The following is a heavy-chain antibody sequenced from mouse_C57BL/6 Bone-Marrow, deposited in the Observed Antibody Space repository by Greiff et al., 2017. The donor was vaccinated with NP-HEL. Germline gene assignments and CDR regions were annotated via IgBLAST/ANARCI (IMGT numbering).Heavy chain of an antibody. Sequence: DVKLVESGPELVKPGASVKMSCKASGYTFTDYYMHWVKQSHGKSLEWIGYIYPNNGGNGYNQKFKGKATLTVDKSSSTAYMELRSLTSEDSAVYYCARAYYSNYWFAYWGQGTLVTVSA. CDR1: GYTFTDYY. D-gene: IGHD2-5*01. CDR3: ARAYYSNYWFAY. J-gene: IGHJ3*01. V-gene: IGHV1-34*01. CDR2: IYPNNGGN.